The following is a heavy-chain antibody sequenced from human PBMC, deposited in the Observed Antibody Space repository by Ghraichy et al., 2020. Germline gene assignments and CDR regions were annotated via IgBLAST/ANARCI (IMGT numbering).Heavy chain of an antibody. V-gene: IGHV1-69*04. Sequence: SVKVSCKASGGTFSSYAISWVRQAPGQGLEWMGRIIPILGIANYAQKFQGRVTITADKSTSTAYMELSSLRSEDTAVYYCARGDSMAYYDMRIEAFDIWGQGTMVTVSS. CDR3: ARGDSMAYYDMRIEAFDI. D-gene: IGHD3-22*01. CDR1: GGTFSSYA. CDR2: IIPILGIA. J-gene: IGHJ3*02.